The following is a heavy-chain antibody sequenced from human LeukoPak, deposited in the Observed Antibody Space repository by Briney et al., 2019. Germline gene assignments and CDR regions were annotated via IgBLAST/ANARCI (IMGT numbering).Heavy chain of an antibody. CDR1: GFTFSSYA. V-gene: IGHV3-23*01. CDR2: ISGSGGGT. J-gene: IGHJ4*02. D-gene: IGHD3-3*01. Sequence: GGSLRLSCAASGFTFSSYAMSWVRQAPGKGLEWVSAISGSGGGTYYADSVKGRFTISRDNSKNTLYLQMNSLRAEDTAVYYCAKEDFWSGYYVGVSFGFDYWGQGTLVTVSS. CDR3: AKEDFWSGYYVGVSFGFDY.